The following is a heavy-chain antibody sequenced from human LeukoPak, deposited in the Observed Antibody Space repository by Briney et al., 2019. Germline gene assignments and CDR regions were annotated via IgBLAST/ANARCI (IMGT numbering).Heavy chain of an antibody. CDR2: MNKDGSEK. J-gene: IGHJ6*02. CDR3: ARNNDMDV. V-gene: IGHV3-7*03. Sequence: QAGGSLRLSCAASGFILRNHWMTWVRKAPGKGPEWVANMNKDGSEKYYVDSVEGRFTISRDTAKNSLYLQMNSLRAEDTALYYCARNNDMDVWGQGTTVIVSS. D-gene: IGHD1/OR15-1a*01. CDR1: GFILRNHW.